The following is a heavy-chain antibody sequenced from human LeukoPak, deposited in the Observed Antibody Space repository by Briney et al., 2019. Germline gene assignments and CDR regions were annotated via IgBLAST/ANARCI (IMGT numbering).Heavy chain of an antibody. CDR3: ARGQWLVHLPFDY. CDR1: GYSFTSYW. Sequence: GASLKISYKGSGYSFTSYWIGWVRPMPGKGVEWMGIIYPGDSDTRYSPSFEGQVTISADKSISTACLQWSSLKASDTAMYYCARGQWLVHLPFDYWGQGTLVTVSS. J-gene: IGHJ4*02. V-gene: IGHV5-51*01. CDR2: IYPGDSDT. D-gene: IGHD6-19*01.